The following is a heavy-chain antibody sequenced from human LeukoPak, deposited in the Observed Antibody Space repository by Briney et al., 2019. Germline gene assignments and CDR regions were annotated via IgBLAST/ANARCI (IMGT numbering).Heavy chain of an antibody. Sequence: PGGSLRLSCAASGFTFSSYAINWVRQAPGKGLEWVSGISGSGDSTYYADSVKGRFTISTDNSTNTLYLQMNSLRAEDTAVYYCAKPDSGDYPFDYWGQGTLVTVSS. V-gene: IGHV3-23*01. CDR2: ISGSGDST. J-gene: IGHJ4*02. CDR3: AKPDSGDYPFDY. D-gene: IGHD4-17*01. CDR1: GFTFSSYA.